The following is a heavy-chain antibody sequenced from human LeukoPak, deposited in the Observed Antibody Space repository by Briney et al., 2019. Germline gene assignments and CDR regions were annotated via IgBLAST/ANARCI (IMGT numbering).Heavy chain of an antibody. Sequence: PGGSLRLSCAASGFTFSSYGMHWVRQAPGKGLEWVAVITYDGSNKYYADSVKGRFTISRDNSKNTLYLQMNSLRAEDTAVYYCAKDRSSRYYYYGMDVWGQGTTVTVSS. CDR2: ITYDGSNK. J-gene: IGHJ6*02. CDR3: AKDRSSRYYYYGMDV. CDR1: GFTFSSYG. D-gene: IGHD6-13*01. V-gene: IGHV3-30*18.